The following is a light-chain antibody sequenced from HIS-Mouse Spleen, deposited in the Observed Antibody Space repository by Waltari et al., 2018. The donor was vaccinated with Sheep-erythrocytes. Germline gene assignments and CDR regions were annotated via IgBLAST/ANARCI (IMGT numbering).Light chain of an antibody. J-gene: IGKJ1*01. CDR2: DAS. Sequence: AIQLTQSPSSLSASVGDRVTITCRASQGIRSALAWYQQKPGKDPKPLIDDASSLESGVPSRFLRSGSGTDFTLTISILQPEHCATDYCQQFNNYPRTFGQGTKVEIK. V-gene: IGKV1D-13*01. CDR1: QGIRSA. CDR3: QQFNNYPRT.